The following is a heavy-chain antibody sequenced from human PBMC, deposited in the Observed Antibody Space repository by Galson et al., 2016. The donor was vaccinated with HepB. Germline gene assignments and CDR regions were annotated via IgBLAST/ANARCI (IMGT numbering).Heavy chain of an antibody. V-gene: IGHV3-33*01. CDR1: GFTFTGYG. Sequence: SLRLSCATSGFTFTGYGMHWVRQAPGKGLEWVAFVWYDGSNKKYGDSVKGRCTISRDDSKNMVYLQMNSLKVDDTAIYYRARDIAVPGTTPHFDFWGQGTLVTVSS. D-gene: IGHD6-19*01. J-gene: IGHJ4*02. CDR3: ARDIAVPGTTPHFDF. CDR2: VWYDGSNK.